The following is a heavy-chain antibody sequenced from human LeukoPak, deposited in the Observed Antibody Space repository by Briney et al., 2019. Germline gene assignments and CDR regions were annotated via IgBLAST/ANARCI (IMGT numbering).Heavy chain of an antibody. D-gene: IGHD3-3*01. J-gene: IGHJ3*02. CDR3: ARAPVYYDFWSGYYPIDI. CDR2: IYTSGST. V-gene: IGHV4-61*02. CDR1: GGSISSGSYY. Sequence: SQTLSLTCTVSGGSISSGSYYWSWIRQPAGKGLEWIGRIYTSGSTNYNPSLKSRVTISVDTSKNQFSLKLSSVTAADTAVYYCARAPVYYDFWSGYYPIDIWGQGTMVTVSS.